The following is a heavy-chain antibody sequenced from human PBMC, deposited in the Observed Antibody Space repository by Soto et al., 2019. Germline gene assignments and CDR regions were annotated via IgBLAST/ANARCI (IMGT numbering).Heavy chain of an antibody. CDR3: EVTTGY. D-gene: IGHD1-1*01. J-gene: IGHJ4*02. CDR1: GYTFTSYG. V-gene: IGHV1-18*01. CDR2: VSPENKNA. Sequence: ASVKVSCKASGYTFTSYGISWVRQAPGQGPEYMGWVSPENKNAGYAPQFRGRVTMTTDTSISTAYLEVTNLTYEDTAVYYCEVTTGYWGQGTMVTVSS.